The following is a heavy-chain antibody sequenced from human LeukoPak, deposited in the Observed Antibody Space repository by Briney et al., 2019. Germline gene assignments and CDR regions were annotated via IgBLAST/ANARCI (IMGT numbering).Heavy chain of an antibody. D-gene: IGHD3-16*01. V-gene: IGHV4-34*01. CDR3: ARGFIRRNWFDP. CDR1: GGSISSYY. CDR2: INHSGST. Sequence: SETLSLTCTVSGGSISSYYWNWIRQPPGKGLEWIGEINHSGSTNYNPSLKSRVTISVDTSKNQFSLKLSSVTAADTAVYYCARGFIRRNWFDPWGQGTLVTVSS. J-gene: IGHJ5*02.